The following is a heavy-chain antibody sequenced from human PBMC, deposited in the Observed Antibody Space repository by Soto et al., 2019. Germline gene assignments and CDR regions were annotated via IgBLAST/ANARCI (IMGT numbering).Heavy chain of an antibody. CDR3: ARGDTAMIFDAFDI. Sequence: PGGSLRLSCAASGFTFDDYATHWVRQAPGKGLEWVSGISWNSGSIGYADSVKGRFTISRDNAKNSLYLQMNSLRAEDTALYYCARGDTAMIFDAFDIWGQGTMVTVS. CDR1: GFTFDDYA. J-gene: IGHJ3*02. D-gene: IGHD5-18*01. V-gene: IGHV3-9*01. CDR2: ISWNSGSI.